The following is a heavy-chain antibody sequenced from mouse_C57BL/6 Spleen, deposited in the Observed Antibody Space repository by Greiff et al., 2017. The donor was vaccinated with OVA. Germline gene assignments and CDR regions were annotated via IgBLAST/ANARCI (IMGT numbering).Heavy chain of an antibody. CDR3: ARDRGLRSLYFYAKDY. Sequence: QVQLQQSGAELVKPGASVKISCKASGYAFSSYWMNWVKQRPGKGLEWIGQIYPGDGDTNYNGKFKGKATLTADKSSSTAYRQLSSLTTEDSAVYFGARDRGLRSLYFYAKDYWGQGTSATVSS. CDR1: GYAFSSYW. V-gene: IGHV1-80*01. CDR2: IYPGDGDT. D-gene: IGHD2-4*01. J-gene: IGHJ4*01.